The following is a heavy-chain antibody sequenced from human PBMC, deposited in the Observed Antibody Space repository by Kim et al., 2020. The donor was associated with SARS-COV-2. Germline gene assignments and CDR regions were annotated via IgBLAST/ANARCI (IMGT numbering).Heavy chain of an antibody. V-gene: IGHV3-43*01. Sequence: GGSQRLSCAASGFNFDDFSMHWVRQAPGKGLEWVSLISWDGGSTYYADSVRGRFTISRDNSKNSLYLHMNSLRSEDTALYYCTRSGWLYDYGMDVWGQGTTVTVSS. D-gene: IGHD6-19*01. CDR1: GFNFDDFS. CDR3: TRSGWLYDYGMDV. CDR2: ISWDGGST. J-gene: IGHJ6*02.